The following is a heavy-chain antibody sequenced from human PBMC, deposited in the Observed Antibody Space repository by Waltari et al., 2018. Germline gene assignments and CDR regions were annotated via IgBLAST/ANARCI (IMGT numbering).Heavy chain of an antibody. V-gene: IGHV1-2*02. CDR3: AREGLRHAVDI. Sequence: QVQLVQSGAEVKKPGASVKVSCKASGYTFTGYYMHWVRQAPGQGLEVMGGINPSSGGTNDAQKVQGLVTMTRDTSISTAYMELSRLRSDDTAVYYCAREGLRHAVDIWGQGTMVTVSS. CDR1: GYTFTGYY. CDR2: INPSSGGT. J-gene: IGHJ3*02. D-gene: IGHD4-17*01.